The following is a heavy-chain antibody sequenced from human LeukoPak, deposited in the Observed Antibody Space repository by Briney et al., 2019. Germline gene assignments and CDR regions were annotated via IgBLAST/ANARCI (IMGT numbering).Heavy chain of an antibody. V-gene: IGHV4-4*07. Sequence: SETLSLTCTVSGGSISSYYWSWIRQPAGKGLEWIGRIYTRGSTNYNPSLKSRVTMSVDTSKNQFSLKLSSVTAADTAVYYCARVLSYDFWSGYSADPNWFDPWGQGTLVTVSS. CDR3: ARVLSYDFWSGYSADPNWFDP. CDR1: GGSISSYY. D-gene: IGHD3-3*01. J-gene: IGHJ5*02. CDR2: IYTRGST.